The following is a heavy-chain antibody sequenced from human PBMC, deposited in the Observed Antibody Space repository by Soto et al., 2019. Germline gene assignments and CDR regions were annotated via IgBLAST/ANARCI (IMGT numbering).Heavy chain of an antibody. CDR3: ARSEYIVVVTAIWNYYCYGMDF. V-gene: IGHV4-4*02. CDR1: GGSISSSNW. D-gene: IGHD2-21*02. Sequence: QVQLQESGPGLVKPSGTLSLTCAASGGSISSSNWWSWVRQPPGKGLEWIGEIYHSGSTNYNPSLKSRVIISVDKSKNHFSLKLISVTAADTAVYYCARSEYIVVVTAIWNYYCYGMDFWGQGTTVTVSS. J-gene: IGHJ6*02. CDR2: IYHSGST.